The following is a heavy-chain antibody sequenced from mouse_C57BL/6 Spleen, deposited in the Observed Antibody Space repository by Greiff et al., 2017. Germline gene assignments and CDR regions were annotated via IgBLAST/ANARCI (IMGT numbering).Heavy chain of an antibody. J-gene: IGHJ4*01. V-gene: IGHV3-6*01. CDR2: ISYDGSN. CDR1: GYSITSGYY. CDR3: ATYGNYDAMDY. D-gene: IGHD2-1*01. Sequence: EVQLVESGPGLVKPSQSLSLTCSVTGYSITSGYYWNWIRQFPGNKLEWMGYISYDGSNNYNPSLKNRISITRDTSKNQFFLKLNSVTTEDTATYYCATYGNYDAMDYWGQGTSVTVSS.